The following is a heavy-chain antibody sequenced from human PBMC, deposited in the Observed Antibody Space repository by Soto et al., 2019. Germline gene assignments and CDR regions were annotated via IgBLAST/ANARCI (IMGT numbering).Heavy chain of an antibody. CDR2: ITSDTKTI. CDR3: ARSVEGHFDY. D-gene: IGHD6-19*01. CDR1: GFRFSIYS. V-gene: IGHV3-48*02. Sequence: PGGSLRLSCAASGFRFSIYSMNWVRQAPGKGLEWSAYITSDTKTIKYGDSVKGRFTISRDNAKNSVYLQMNSLCDEDTAVYYCARSVEGHFDYWGQGTVVTVSS. J-gene: IGHJ4*02.